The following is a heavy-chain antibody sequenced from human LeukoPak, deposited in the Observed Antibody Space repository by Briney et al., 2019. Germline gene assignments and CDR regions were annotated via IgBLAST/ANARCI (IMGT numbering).Heavy chain of an antibody. CDR2: ISAYNGNT. CDR1: GYTFTSYG. Sequence: ASVKVSCKASGYTFTSYGISWVRQAPGQGLEWMGWISAYNGNTNYAQKLQGRVTMTTDTSTSTAYMELSSLRSEDTAVYYCARGNVVVVPAAIGLDYYYYMDVWGKGTTVTVSS. J-gene: IGHJ6*03. CDR3: ARGNVVVVPAAIGLDYYYYMDV. V-gene: IGHV1-18*01. D-gene: IGHD2-2*01.